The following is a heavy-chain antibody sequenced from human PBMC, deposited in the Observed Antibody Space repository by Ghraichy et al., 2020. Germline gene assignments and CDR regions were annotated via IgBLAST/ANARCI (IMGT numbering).Heavy chain of an antibody. CDR3: ARGPRGAAAGYDS. D-gene: IGHD6-13*01. CDR1: GGSFSGYY. V-gene: IGHV4-34*01. Sequence: SQTLSLTCAVYGGSFSGYYWSWIRQPPGKGLEWIGEINHSGSTNYNPSLKSRVTISVDTSKNQFSLKLSSVTAADTAVYYCARGPRGAAAGYDSWGQGILVTVSS. CDR2: INHSGST. J-gene: IGHJ4*02.